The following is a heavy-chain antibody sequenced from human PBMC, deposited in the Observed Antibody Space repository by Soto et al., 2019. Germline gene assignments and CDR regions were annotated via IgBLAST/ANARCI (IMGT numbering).Heavy chain of an antibody. Sequence: GASVKVSCKASGYTFTSYGISWVRQAPGQGLEWMGWISAYNGNTNYAQKLQGRVTMTTDTSTSTAYMELRSLRSDDTAVYYCARRGGGHIWFGELGYYYYGMDVWGQGTTVTVSS. CDR3: ARRGGGHIWFGELGYYYYGMDV. CDR2: ISAYNGNT. J-gene: IGHJ6*02. CDR1: GYTFTSYG. D-gene: IGHD3-10*01. V-gene: IGHV1-18*01.